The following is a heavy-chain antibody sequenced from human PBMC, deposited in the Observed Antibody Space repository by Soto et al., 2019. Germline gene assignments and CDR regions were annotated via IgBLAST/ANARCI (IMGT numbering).Heavy chain of an antibody. CDR2: ISPKSGSK. V-gene: IGHV1-18*01. CDR1: GYTFTRNG. J-gene: IGHJ6*02. Sequence: GSSVKVSCKTSGYTFTRNGISWVRQAPGQGLEWMGWISPKSGSKKYAQKFQGRVIMTTDTSTSTAYMELRSLRCDDTAVYYCVKDRDSNSWPSRDVWGPGTTVTV. CDR3: VKDRDSNSWPSRDV. D-gene: IGHD3-22*01.